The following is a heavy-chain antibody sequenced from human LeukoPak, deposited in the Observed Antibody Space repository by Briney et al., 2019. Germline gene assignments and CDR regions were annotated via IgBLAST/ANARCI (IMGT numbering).Heavy chain of an antibody. D-gene: IGHD2-15*01. CDR1: GGSISSYY. V-gene: IGHV4-59*01. CDR2: IYYSGST. J-gene: IGHJ4*02. Sequence: PSETLSLTCTVSGGSISSYYWSWLRQPPGKGLEWIGYIYYSGSTNYNPSLKSRVTISVDTSKNQFSLKLSSVTAADTAVYYCANTPYSLRVSGGSLYYFDYWGQGTLVTVSS. CDR3: ANTPYSLRVSGGSLYYFDY.